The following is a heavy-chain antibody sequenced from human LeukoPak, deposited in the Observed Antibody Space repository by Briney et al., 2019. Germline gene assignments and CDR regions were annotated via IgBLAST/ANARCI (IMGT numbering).Heavy chain of an antibody. CDR2: ISPNSGGT. CDR1: GYTFTGYY. V-gene: IGHV1-2*02. D-gene: IGHD2-21*02. Sequence: ASVKVSCKASGYTFTGYYMHWVRQAPGQGLEWMGWISPNSGGTNYAQKFQGRVTMTRDTSISTAYMELSRLRSDDTAVYYCARGVVTATSQVNWFDPWGQGTLVTVSS. J-gene: IGHJ5*02. CDR3: ARGVVTATSQVNWFDP.